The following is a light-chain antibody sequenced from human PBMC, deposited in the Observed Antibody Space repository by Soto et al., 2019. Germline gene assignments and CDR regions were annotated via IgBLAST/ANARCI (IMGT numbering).Light chain of an antibody. J-gene: IGKJ2*01. CDR2: TSG. Sequence: IQMTQSPSSLSASVGDRVTITCRASQRITTYLNWYQQKPGKAPKLLISTSGTLQRGVPSRFSGRGSGTDFTLTIPALRPEDFAPYFCQQSYSIPYTFGQGTKLEIK. V-gene: IGKV1-39*01. CDR3: QQSYSIPYT. CDR1: QRITTY.